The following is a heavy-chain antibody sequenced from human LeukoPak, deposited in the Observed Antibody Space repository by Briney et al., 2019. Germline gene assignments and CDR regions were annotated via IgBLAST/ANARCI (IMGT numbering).Heavy chain of an antibody. CDR2: IYHGGST. J-gene: IGHJ5*02. CDR3: ARGRYYYDSSGYPYNWFDP. Sequence: PSETLSLTYIVSRGSISSYYWSWIRQPPGKGLEWIGYIYHGGSTNYNPSLKSRVTISGDTSKNKFFLNLSSVTAADTAMYYCARGRYYYDSSGYPYNWFDPWGQGTLVTVSS. D-gene: IGHD3-22*01. CDR1: RGSISSYY. V-gene: IGHV4-59*01.